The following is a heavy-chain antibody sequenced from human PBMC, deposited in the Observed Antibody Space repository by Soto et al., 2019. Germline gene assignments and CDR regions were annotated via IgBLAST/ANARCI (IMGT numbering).Heavy chain of an antibody. CDR1: GGTFSSYT. CDR2: IIPILGIA. D-gene: IGHD2-21*02. J-gene: IGHJ2*01. V-gene: IGHV1-69*02. Sequence: SVKVSCKASGGTFSSYTISWVRQAPGQGLEWMGRIIPILGIANYAQKFQGRVTITADKSTSTAYMELSSLRSEDTAVYYCAVPVYGDDSRNWYFYTRGRRTPLPVSS. CDR3: AVPVYGDDSRNWYFYT.